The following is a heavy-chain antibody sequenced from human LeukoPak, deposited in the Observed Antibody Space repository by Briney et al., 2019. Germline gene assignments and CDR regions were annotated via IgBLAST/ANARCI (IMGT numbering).Heavy chain of an antibody. V-gene: IGHV1-69*04. J-gene: IGHJ6*02. Sequence: ASVKVPRKASGGTFSSYAISWVRQAPGQGLEWMGRIIPILGIANYAQKFQGRVTITADKSTSTAYMELSSLRSEDTAVYYCARDERYDFWSGYPLDVWGQGTTVTVSS. CDR1: GGTFSSYA. D-gene: IGHD3-3*01. CDR2: IIPILGIA. CDR3: ARDERYDFWSGYPLDV.